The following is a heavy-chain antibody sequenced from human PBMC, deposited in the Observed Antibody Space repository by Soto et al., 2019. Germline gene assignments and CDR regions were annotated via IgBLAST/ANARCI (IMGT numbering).Heavy chain of an antibody. Sequence: SETLSLTCAVYGGSFSGYYWSWIRQPPGKGLEWIGEINHSGSTNYNPSLKSRVTISVDTSKNQFSLKLSSVTAADTAVYYCARVLVRSSWYYYYYGMDVWGQGTTVTVSS. D-gene: IGHD6-13*01. CDR2: INHSGST. J-gene: IGHJ6*02. CDR3: ARVLVRSSWYYYYYGMDV. CDR1: GGSFSGYY. V-gene: IGHV4-34*01.